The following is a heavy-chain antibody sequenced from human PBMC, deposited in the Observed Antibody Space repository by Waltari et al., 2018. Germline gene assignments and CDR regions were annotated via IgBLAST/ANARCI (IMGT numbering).Heavy chain of an antibody. V-gene: IGHV1-69*01. J-gene: IGHJ3*01. D-gene: IGHD7-27*01. CDR2: IIPITESA. Sequence: QVQLVQSGAEVRMPGSSVTVSCTASGGTFKPYPVNWLREAPGQGPEWMGGIIPITESAISAQKFQGRVSFTADESTNTAYMELSGLRSDDTAVYYCAKNGNIMLRATNFRDAFDVWGQGTLVTVSS. CDR3: AKNGNIMLRATNFRDAFDV. CDR1: GGTFKPYP.